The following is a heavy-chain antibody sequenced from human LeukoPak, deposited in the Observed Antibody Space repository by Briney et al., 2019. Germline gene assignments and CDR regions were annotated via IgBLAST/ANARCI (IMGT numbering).Heavy chain of an antibody. V-gene: IGHV3-74*01. D-gene: IGHD6-19*01. CDR2: INSDGSST. CDR1: GFIFSSYW. CDR3: ARRGAVAGTVDY. J-gene: IGHJ4*02. Sequence: GGSLGLSCAASGFIFSSYWMFWVRRAPGKGLLCVSRINSDGSSTSYADSVKGRFTISRDNAKNTLYLQMNSLRAEDTAVYYCARRGAVAGTVDYWGQGTLVTVSS.